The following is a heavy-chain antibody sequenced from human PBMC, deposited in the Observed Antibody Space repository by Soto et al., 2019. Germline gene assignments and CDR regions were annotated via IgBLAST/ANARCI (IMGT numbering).Heavy chain of an antibody. Sequence: ASVKVSCKASGYTFTGYYMHWVRQAPGQGLEWMGWINPNSGGTSYAQKFQGRVTMTRDTSISTAYMELSRLRSDDTAVYYCARLCPTIVRGVPFTWFDPWGQGTLVTVSS. CDR1: GYTFTGYY. J-gene: IGHJ5*02. CDR3: ARLCPTIVRGVPFTWFDP. CDR2: INPNSGGT. D-gene: IGHD3-10*01. V-gene: IGHV1-2*02.